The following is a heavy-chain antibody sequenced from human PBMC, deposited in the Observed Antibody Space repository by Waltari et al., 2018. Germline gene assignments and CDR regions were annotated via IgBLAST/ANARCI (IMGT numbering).Heavy chain of an antibody. CDR1: GGSISSYY. CDR2: VYYSGST. J-gene: IGHJ6*02. Sequence: QLQLQVSGPGLVKPSETLSLTCTVSGGSISSYYWSWIGQRPGKGLEWIGYVYYSGSTNYNPSLKSRVTISVDTSKNQLSLKVSAVTAADTAVYYCARTLNHYYGREVWGQGTTVTV. CDR3: ARTLNHYYGREV. V-gene: IGHV4-59*01.